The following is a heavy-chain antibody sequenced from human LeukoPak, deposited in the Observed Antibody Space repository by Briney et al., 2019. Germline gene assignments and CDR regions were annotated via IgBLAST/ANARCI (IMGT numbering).Heavy chain of an antibody. D-gene: IGHD6-13*01. CDR3: ARGPSVAAAGPYYYYYYMDV. CDR1: GYTFTSYD. J-gene: IGHJ6*03. Sequence: GASVKVSCKASGYTFTSYDINWVRQATGQGLEWMGWMNPNSGNTGYAQKFQGRVTITRNTSISTAYMELSSLRSEDTAVYYCARGPSVAAAGPYYYYYYMDVWGKGTTVTVSS. CDR2: MNPNSGNT. V-gene: IGHV1-8*03.